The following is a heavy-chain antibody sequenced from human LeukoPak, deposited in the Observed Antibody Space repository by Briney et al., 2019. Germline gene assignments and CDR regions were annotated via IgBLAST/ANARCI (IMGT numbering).Heavy chain of an antibody. CDR2: IKKDGSEK. CDR1: GFTFGSYW. Sequence: GSLRLSCAASGFTFGSYWMSWVRLTPGKGLEWVANIKKDGSEKYYVDSVKGRFTISRDDAKNSLYLQMNSLRAEDTAVYYCAREGRGLRSPRFGESPRFDSWGQGTLVTVSS. J-gene: IGHJ4*02. V-gene: IGHV3-7*04. CDR3: AREGRGLRSPRFGESPRFDS. D-gene: IGHD3-10*01.